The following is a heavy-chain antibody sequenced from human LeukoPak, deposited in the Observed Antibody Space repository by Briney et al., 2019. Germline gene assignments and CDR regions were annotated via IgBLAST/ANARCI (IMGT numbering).Heavy chain of an antibody. J-gene: IGHJ4*02. V-gene: IGHV4-4*02. D-gene: IGHD2-15*01. CDR1: GDSVSSANW. CDR2: IYQGVTA. Sequence: SETLSLTCGVFGDSVSSANWWSWVRQPPGQGLEWIGEIYQGVTATYNPSLNSRVSISVDKSRNQLSLRLNSVTAADTAVYYCVKNGPWSLEYWGQGSLVAVSS. CDR3: VKNGPWSLEY.